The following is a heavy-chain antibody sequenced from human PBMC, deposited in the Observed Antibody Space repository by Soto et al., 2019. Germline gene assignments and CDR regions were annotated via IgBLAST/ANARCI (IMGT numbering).Heavy chain of an antibody. CDR3: ARETVAGRTGFDY. CDR2: IIPIFGTA. V-gene: IGHV1-69*05. J-gene: IGHJ4*02. Sequence: ASVKVSRKAAGRTFSSYAISWVRQAPGQGLEWMGGIIPIFGTANYAQNLQGRVTMTTDTSTSTAYMELRSLRSDDTAVYYCARETVAGRTGFDYWGQGTLVTVSS. D-gene: IGHD6-19*01. CDR1: GRTFSSYA.